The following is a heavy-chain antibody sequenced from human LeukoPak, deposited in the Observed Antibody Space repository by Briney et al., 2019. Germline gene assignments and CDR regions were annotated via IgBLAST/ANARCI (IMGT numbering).Heavy chain of an antibody. D-gene: IGHD6-6*01. CDR3: AKEGSPYFYYGMDV. CDR2: ISDSGDIT. CDR1: GFIFSSYV. V-gene: IGHV3-23*01. Sequence: PGGSLRLSCAASGFIFSSYVMSWVRQAPGKGLEWVSGISDSGDITYYADSVNGRFTISRDNSKNTLYLQLNSLRAEDTAVYFCAKEGSPYFYYGMDVWGQGTTVTVSS. J-gene: IGHJ6*02.